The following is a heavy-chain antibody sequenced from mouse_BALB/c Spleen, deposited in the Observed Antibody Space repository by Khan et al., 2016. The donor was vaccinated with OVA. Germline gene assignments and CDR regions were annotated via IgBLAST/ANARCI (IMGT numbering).Heavy chain of an antibody. J-gene: IGHJ2*01. Sequence: QLEESGAELVKSGASVKLSCTASGFNIKDTYLHWVKQRPEQGLEWIGRIDPANGNTKYDPKFQGKATIITDTSSNTAYLQLSSLTSEDTAVYYCARNDGYDVDYWGQGTTLTVSS. D-gene: IGHD2-2*01. CDR1: GFNIKDTY. CDR3: ARNDGYDVDY. CDR2: IDPANGNT. V-gene: IGHV14-3*02.